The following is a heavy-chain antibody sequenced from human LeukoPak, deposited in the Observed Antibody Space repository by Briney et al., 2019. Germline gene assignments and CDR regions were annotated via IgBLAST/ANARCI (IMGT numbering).Heavy chain of an antibody. CDR1: GFTFSSYA. Sequence: GGSLRLSCAASGFTFSSYAMSWVRQAPGKGLEWVSGISGSGGSTDYADSVKGRFTISRDNSKNTLYLQMNNLAAEDTAIYYCAKDLGQSRGSGSYSFDYWGQGTLVTVSS. CDR2: ISGSGGST. D-gene: IGHD3-10*01. CDR3: AKDLGQSRGSGSYSFDY. J-gene: IGHJ4*02. V-gene: IGHV3-23*01.